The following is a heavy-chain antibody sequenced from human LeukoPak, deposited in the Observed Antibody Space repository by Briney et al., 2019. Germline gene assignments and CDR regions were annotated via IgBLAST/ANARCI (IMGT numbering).Heavy chain of an antibody. D-gene: IGHD2-2*01. Sequence: GGSLRLSCAASGFTFSDYYMSWIRQAPGKGLEWVSYISSSGSTIYYADSVKGRFTISRDNAKNSLYLQMNSPRAEDTAVYYCARGRIVVVPAASDDAFDIWGQGTMVTVSS. V-gene: IGHV3-11*04. CDR2: ISSSGSTI. CDR3: ARGRIVVVPAASDDAFDI. CDR1: GFTFSDYY. J-gene: IGHJ3*02.